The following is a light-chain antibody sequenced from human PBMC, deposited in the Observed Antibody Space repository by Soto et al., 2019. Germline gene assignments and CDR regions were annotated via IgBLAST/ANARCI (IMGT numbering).Light chain of an antibody. CDR2: GAS. Sequence: EIVLTQSPGTLSLSPGERATLSCRASQSVSSSYLAWYQQKPGQAPRLLIYGASSRATGIPDRFSGSGSGTEFTLTISNLQSEDFEVHYCLQYNDWPRTFGQGTKVDIK. V-gene: IGKV3-20*01. CDR1: QSVSSSY. J-gene: IGKJ1*01. CDR3: LQYNDWPRT.